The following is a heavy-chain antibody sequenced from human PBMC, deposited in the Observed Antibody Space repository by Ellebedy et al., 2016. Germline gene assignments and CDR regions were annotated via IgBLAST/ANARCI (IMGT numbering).Heavy chain of an antibody. J-gene: IGHJ4*02. V-gene: IGHV3-30*18. Sequence: GGSLRLSXAASGFSLSSYGMHWVRQAPGKGLEWVAVVLYNGDDKYYADSGKGRFTISRDISKNTLNLHMSSLRPEDTAVYYCAKERSTGGFDYWGQGTRVTVSS. D-gene: IGHD7-27*01. CDR2: VLYNGDDK. CDR1: GFSLSSYG. CDR3: AKERSTGGFDY.